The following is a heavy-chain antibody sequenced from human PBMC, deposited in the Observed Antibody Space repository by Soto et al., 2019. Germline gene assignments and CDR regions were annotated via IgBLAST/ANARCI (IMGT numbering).Heavy chain of an antibody. D-gene: IGHD6-13*01. CDR1: GYPFTSYD. CDR3: ARGRVRYGGIAAALNWFDP. J-gene: IGHJ5*02. Sequence: GASGKVSCTASGYPFTSYDINWVRQATGQGLEWMGWINPNSGNTRYAQQFQGRVTVTRNTSISTAYMELSSLRSEGTAVYYCARGRVRYGGIAAALNWFDPWG. CDR2: INPNSGNT. V-gene: IGHV1-8*01.